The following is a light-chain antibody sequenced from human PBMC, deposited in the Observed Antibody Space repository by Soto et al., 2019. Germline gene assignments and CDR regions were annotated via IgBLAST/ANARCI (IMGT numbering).Light chain of an antibody. CDR2: GAS. CDR1: QSVSNNY. V-gene: IGKV3-20*01. Sequence: EIVLTQSPGTLSLSPVERSTLSCRASQSVSNNYLAWYQQKPGQAPRLLIYGASNRATGIPDRFSGSGSGTDFTLTISRLEPEDFAVYYCQQYGSSPWTFGQGTKVDIK. J-gene: IGKJ1*01. CDR3: QQYGSSPWT.